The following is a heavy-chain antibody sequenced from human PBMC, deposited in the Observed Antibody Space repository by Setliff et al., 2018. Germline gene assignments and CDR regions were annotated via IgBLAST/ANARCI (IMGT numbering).Heavy chain of an antibody. Sequence: ASVKVSCKASGYSFSSNAFHWVRQAPGQTLEWMGWIHAGSSNTLYSQRFQDRVTISRDTSATTVHMELSSLRSDDTAVYYCARMSTSGPHYDYWGQGTLVTVSS. CDR3: ARMSTSGPHYDY. V-gene: IGHV1-3*01. CDR1: GYSFSSNA. J-gene: IGHJ4*02. D-gene: IGHD2-8*02. CDR2: IHAGSSNT.